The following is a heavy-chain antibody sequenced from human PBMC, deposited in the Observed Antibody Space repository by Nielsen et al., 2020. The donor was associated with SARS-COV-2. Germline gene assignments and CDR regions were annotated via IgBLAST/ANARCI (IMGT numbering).Heavy chain of an antibody. D-gene: IGHD6-19*01. Sequence: SETLSLTCTVSGGSISSGGYYWSWIRQHPGKGLEWIGYIYYSGSTYYNPSLKSRVTISVDTSKNQFSLKLSSVTAADTAVYYCARATNLEAQGAVAGTGPFYYYYYMDVWGKGTTVTVSS. J-gene: IGHJ6*03. CDR2: IYYSGST. CDR3: ARATNLEAQGAVAGTGPFYYYYYMDV. CDR1: GGSISSGGYY. V-gene: IGHV4-31*03.